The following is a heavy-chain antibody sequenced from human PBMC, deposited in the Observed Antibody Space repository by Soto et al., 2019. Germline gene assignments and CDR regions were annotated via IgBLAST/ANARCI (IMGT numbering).Heavy chain of an antibody. J-gene: IGHJ6*02. Sequence: PGGSLRLSCAASGFTFSSYAMSWVRQAPGKGLEWVSAISGSGGSTYYADSVKGRFTISRDNSKNTLYLQMNSLRAEDTAVYYCARDSGYDYTIYYGMDVWGQGTTVTVSS. CDR3: ARDSGYDYTIYYGMDV. D-gene: IGHD5-12*01. CDR2: ISGSGGST. V-gene: IGHV3-23*01. CDR1: GFTFSSYA.